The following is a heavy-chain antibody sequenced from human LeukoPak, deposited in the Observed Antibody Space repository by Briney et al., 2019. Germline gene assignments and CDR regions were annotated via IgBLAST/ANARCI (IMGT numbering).Heavy chain of an antibody. CDR2: INPSGGGT. D-gene: IGHD3-22*01. V-gene: IGHV1-46*01. CDR3: ATYYDSSGTFDY. CDR1: GYTFTSYY. Sequence: GASVKVSCKASGYTFTSYYMHWVRQAPGQGLEWMGLINPSGGGTTYAQKFQGRVTMTRDTPTSTVYMELSSLSSEDTAVYYCATYYDSSGTFDYWGQGTLVTVSS. J-gene: IGHJ4*02.